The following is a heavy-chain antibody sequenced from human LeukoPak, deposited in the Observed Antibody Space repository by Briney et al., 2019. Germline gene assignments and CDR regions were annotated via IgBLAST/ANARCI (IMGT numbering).Heavy chain of an antibody. CDR1: GFTFSSYW. D-gene: IGHD3-22*01. CDR2: INSDGSST. CDR3: ARNYYDSSGYYICGVDY. Sequence: GGSLRLSCAASGFTFSSYWMHWVRQAPGKGLVWVSRINSDGSSTSYADSVKGRFTISRDNAKNTLYLQMNSLRAEDTAVYYCARNYYDSSGYYICGVDYWGQGTLVTVSS. V-gene: IGHV3-74*01. J-gene: IGHJ4*02.